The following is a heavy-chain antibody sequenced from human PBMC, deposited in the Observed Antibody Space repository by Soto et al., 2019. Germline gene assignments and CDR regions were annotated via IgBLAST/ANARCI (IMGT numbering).Heavy chain of an antibody. CDR2: ISAYNGNT. V-gene: IGHV1-18*04. J-gene: IGHJ4*02. D-gene: IGHD2-2*01. CDR3: ARVRGRYCSSTSCQAPFY. CDR1: GYTFTSYG. Sequence: SVKVSCKASGYTFTSYGISWVRQAAGQGLEWMVWISAYNGNTNYAQKLQGRVTMTTDTSASTAYMELRSLRSDDTAVYYCARVRGRYCSSTSCQAPFYWGQGTLVTVS.